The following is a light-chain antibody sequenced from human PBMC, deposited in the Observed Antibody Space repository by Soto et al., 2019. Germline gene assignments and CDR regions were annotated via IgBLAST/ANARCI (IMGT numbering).Light chain of an antibody. J-gene: IGKJ2*01. CDR3: QQYDSDSST. CDR1: QSINNW. Sequence: DIHMTQSPSTLSASVGDRVTITCRASQSINNWLAWYQQKPGKAPKLLIYEASSLLSGVPSRFSGSGSGTEFTLTINSLQPDDFAAYYCQQYDSDSSTFGQGTKLDI. V-gene: IGKV1-5*03. CDR2: EAS.